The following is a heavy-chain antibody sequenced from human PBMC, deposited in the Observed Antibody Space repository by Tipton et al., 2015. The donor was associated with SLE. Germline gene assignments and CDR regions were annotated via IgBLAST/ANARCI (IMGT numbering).Heavy chain of an antibody. V-gene: IGHV4-59*02. J-gene: IGHJ1*01. CDR2: VYDSGSA. Sequence: TLSLTCSVSGGSVSSYYWSWIRQPPGKGLEWIANVYDSGSANYNPSLKSRVTISLDTSKNQFSLNLISVTAADTAVYYCAKDVTIFGVAEYFQHWGQGTLVTVSS. CDR3: AKDVTIFGVAEYFQH. CDR1: GGSVSSYY. D-gene: IGHD3-3*01.